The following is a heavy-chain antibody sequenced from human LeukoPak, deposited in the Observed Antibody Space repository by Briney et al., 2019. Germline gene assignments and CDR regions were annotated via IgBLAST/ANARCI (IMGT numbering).Heavy chain of an antibody. CDR3: ATMVQGVHTYFGS. Sequence: SETLSLTCTVSGGSINSYYWSWIRQSPGKGLEYIGYIYYRGSTNYNPSLKSRVTMSLDTSKNQLSLKLSSVTAADTAVYYCATMVQGVHTYFGSWGQGNLVAVSS. CDR2: IYYRGST. V-gene: IGHV4-59*01. CDR1: GGSINSYY. J-gene: IGHJ4*02. D-gene: IGHD3-10*01.